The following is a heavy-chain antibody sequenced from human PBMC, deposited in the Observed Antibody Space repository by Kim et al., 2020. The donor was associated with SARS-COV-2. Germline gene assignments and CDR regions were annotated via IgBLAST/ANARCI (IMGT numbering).Heavy chain of an antibody. V-gene: IGHV3-48*02. CDR2: ISSSSSTI. CDR1: GFTFSSYS. D-gene: IGHD5-12*01. CDR3: ARTPSWLRDYYYYGMDV. Sequence: GGSLRLSCAASGFTFSSYSMNWVRQAPGKGLEWVSYISSSSSTIYYADSVKGRFTISRDNAKNSLYLQMNSLRDEDTAVYYCARTPSWLRDYYYYGMDVWGQGTTVTVSS. J-gene: IGHJ6*02.